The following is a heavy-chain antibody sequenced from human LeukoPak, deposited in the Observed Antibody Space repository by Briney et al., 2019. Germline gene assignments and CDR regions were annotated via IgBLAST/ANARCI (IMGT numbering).Heavy chain of an antibody. CDR2: IIPIFGTA. CDR3: ARDECSSTSCYTRSGYYYYYMDV. Sequence: ASVKVSCKASGGTFSSYAISWVRQAPGRGLEWMGGIIPIFGTANYAQKFQGRVTITADESTSTAYMELSSLRSEDTAVYYCARDECSSTSCYTRSGYYYYYMDVWGKGTTVTVSS. J-gene: IGHJ6*03. D-gene: IGHD2-2*02. CDR1: GGTFSSYA. V-gene: IGHV1-69*01.